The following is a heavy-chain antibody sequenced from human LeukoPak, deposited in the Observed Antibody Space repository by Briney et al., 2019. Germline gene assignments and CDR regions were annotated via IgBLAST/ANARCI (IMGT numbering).Heavy chain of an antibody. D-gene: IGHD3-22*01. CDR3: ARREYYYGGSGYSFDY. V-gene: IGHV4-59*08. CDR2: VYYSGSA. Sequence: SETLSLTCTVSSGSISSYYWSWIRQPPGKGLEWIGYVYYSGSANYNPSLKSRVTISVDTSKNHFSLKLSSVTAADTAVYYCARREYYYGGSGYSFDYWGQGTLVTVSS. CDR1: SGSISSYY. J-gene: IGHJ4*02.